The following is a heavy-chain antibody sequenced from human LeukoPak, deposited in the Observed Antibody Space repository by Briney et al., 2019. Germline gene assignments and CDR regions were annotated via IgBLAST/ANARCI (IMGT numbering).Heavy chain of an antibody. CDR2: IYYSGST. D-gene: IGHD6-19*01. CDR3: VIESSGCFDY. CDR1: GGSISSSSYY. Sequence: SETLSLTCTVSGGSISSSSYYWGWIRQPPGKGLEWIGSIYYSGSTYYNPSLKSRVTISVDTSKNQFSLKLSSVTAADTAVYYCVIESSGCFDYWGQGTLVTVSS. V-gene: IGHV4-39*07. J-gene: IGHJ4*02.